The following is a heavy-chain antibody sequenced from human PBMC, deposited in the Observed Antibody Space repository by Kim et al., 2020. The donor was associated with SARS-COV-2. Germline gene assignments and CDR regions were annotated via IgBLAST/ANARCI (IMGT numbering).Heavy chain of an antibody. CDR1: GFTFSNYG. Sequence: GGSLRLSCAASGFTFSNYGMHWVRQAPGKGLEWVAVISYDGSSKYYADSVKGRFTISRDNSKNTLYLQMNSPRAEDTAVYYCAKPFTYSSSWFDYWGQGT. J-gene: IGHJ5*01. CDR3: AKPFTYSSSWFDY. D-gene: IGHD6-13*01. V-gene: IGHV3-30*18. CDR2: ISYDGSSK.